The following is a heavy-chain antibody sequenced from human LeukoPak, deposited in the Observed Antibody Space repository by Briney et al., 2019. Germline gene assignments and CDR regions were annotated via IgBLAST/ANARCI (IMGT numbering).Heavy chain of an antibody. V-gene: IGHV4-61*02. CDR2: IYTSGST. D-gene: IGHD4-17*01. J-gene: IGHJ4*02. CDR3: ARDRYGDYGIDY. Sequence: SQTLSLTCTVSGGSISSGSYYWSWIRQPARKGLEWIGRIYTSGSTNYNPSLKSRVTISVDTSKNQFSLKLSSVTAADTAVYYCARDRYGDYGIDYWGQGTLVTVSS. CDR1: GGSISSGSYY.